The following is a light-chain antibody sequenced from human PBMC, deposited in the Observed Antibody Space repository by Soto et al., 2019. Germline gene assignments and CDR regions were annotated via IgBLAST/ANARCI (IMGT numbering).Light chain of an antibody. CDR2: EVV. Sequence: QSVLTQPPSASGSPGQSVAISCTGNSSDVGGYNYVSWYQQHPGKAPKLIIYEVVKRPSGVPDRFSGSKSGNTASLTVSGLQPEDEADYYCSSHGGSGVFGGGTKVTVL. V-gene: IGLV2-8*01. CDR1: SSDVGGYNY. J-gene: IGLJ3*02. CDR3: SSHGGSGV.